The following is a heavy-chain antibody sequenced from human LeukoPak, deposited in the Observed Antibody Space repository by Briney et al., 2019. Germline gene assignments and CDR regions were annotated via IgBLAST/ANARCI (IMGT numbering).Heavy chain of an antibody. Sequence: ASVKVSCKASGYTFTSYGISWVRQAPGQGLEWMGWISAYNGNTNYAQKLQGRMTMTTDTSTSTAYTELRSLRSDDTAVYYCARDSITMIKDFWGQGTLVTVSS. CDR1: GYTFTSYG. V-gene: IGHV1-18*01. D-gene: IGHD3-22*01. CDR3: ARDSITMIKDF. CDR2: ISAYNGNT. J-gene: IGHJ4*02.